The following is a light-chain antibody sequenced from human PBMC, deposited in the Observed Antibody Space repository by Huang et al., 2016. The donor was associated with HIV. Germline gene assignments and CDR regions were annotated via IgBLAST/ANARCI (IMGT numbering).Light chain of an antibody. CDR2: GAS. Sequence: EIVMTQSPAPLSVSPGEIATLACRASQSVSINLAWYQQRPGQAPRLLIYGASTRATGIPARFSGSGSGTDFTLTISSLQSEDFAVYYCQQYNNWPRTFGQGTKVEIK. J-gene: IGKJ1*01. V-gene: IGKV3-15*01. CDR1: QSVSIN. CDR3: QQYNNWPRT.